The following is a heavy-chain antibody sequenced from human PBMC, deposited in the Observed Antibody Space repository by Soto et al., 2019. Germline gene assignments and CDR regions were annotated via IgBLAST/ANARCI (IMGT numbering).Heavy chain of an antibody. CDR2: ISPYDGNT. V-gene: IGHV1-18*01. CDR3: APHTLDTGMPSGY. CDR1: GYTFSSYG. J-gene: IGHJ4*02. D-gene: IGHD5-18*01. Sequence: ASVKVSCKASGYTFSSYGINWVRQAPGQGLEWLGWISPYDGNTKYAQILQGRVTLTTDTSTSTAYMELRSLRSDDTAVYYCAPHTLDTGMPSGYWGQGTLVTVSS.